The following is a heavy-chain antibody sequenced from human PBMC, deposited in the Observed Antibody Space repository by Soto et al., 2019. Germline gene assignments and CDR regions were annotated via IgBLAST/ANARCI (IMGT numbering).Heavy chain of an antibody. V-gene: IGHV4-4*02. J-gene: IGHJ4*02. CDR1: GVSISSSYW. Sequence: QVQLQESGPGLVKPSGTLSLTCAVSGVSISSSYWWSWVRQPPGKGLEWIGEIYHSGSTNYNPSLKRRXXIXIXXTKNQFSLKLSSVTAADTAVYYCARDPDGDIPINYWGQGTLVTVSS. CDR3: ARDPDGDIPINY. CDR2: IYHSGST. D-gene: IGHD4-17*01.